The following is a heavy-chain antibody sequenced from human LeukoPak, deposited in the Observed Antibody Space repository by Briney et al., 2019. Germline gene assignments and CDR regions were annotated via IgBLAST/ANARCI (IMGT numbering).Heavy chain of an antibody. J-gene: IGHJ6*03. CDR3: ARGGYYYLDV. Sequence: PSETLSLTCTVSDGSMSPYYWSWIWQSPGKGLEWIAYIFHNGNTKYNPSLWSRVTISIDTSRNQVFLNLNSVTAADTAVYYCARGGYYYLDVWGKGTTVTVSS. CDR1: DGSMSPYY. CDR2: IFHNGNT. V-gene: IGHV4-59*01.